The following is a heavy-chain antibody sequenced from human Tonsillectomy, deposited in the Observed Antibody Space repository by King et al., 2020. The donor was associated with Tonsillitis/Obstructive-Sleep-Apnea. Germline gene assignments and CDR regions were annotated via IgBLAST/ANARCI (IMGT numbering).Heavy chain of an antibody. V-gene: IGHV3-30*04. CDR3: AREIGSSGWYPHFDS. D-gene: IGHD6-19*01. CDR1: GFTFSSYA. Sequence: VQLVESGGGVVQPGRSLRLSCAASGFTFSSYAMHWVSQAPGKGLEWVAVKSYDGNNKYYAGSVKGRFTISRDNSKNTLYLPMNSLRTEDTAVYYCAREIGSSGWYPHFDSWGQGTLVTVSS. CDR2: KSYDGNNK. J-gene: IGHJ5*01.